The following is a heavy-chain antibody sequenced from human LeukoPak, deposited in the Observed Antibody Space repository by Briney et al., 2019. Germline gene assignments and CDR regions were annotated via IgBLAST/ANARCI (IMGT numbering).Heavy chain of an antibody. CDR2: ISYDGSNK. Sequence: GGSLRLSCAASGFTFSSYGMHWVRQAPGNGLEWVAVISYDGSNKYYADSVKGRFTISRDNSKNTLYLQMNSLRAEDTAVYYCAKEDLLTYYGMDVWGQGTTVTVSS. CDR1: GFTFSSYG. V-gene: IGHV3-30*18. D-gene: IGHD2-21*01. CDR3: AKEDLLTYYGMDV. J-gene: IGHJ6*02.